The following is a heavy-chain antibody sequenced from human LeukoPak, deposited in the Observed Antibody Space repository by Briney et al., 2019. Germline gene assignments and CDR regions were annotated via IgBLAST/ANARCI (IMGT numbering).Heavy chain of an antibody. J-gene: IGHJ5*02. V-gene: IGHV1-69*01. CDR3: ARRTTMVRGVITRFDP. Sequence: SVKVSCKASGGTFSSYAISWVRQAPGQGLEWMGGIIPIFGTANYAQKFQGRVTITADESTSTAYMELSSLRSEDTAVYYCARRTTMVRGVITRFDPWGQGTLVTVSS. CDR1: GGTFSSYA. D-gene: IGHD3-10*01. CDR2: IIPIFGTA.